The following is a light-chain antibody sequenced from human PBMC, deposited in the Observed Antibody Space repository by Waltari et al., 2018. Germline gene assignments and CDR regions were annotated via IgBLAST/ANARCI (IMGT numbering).Light chain of an antibody. CDR3: QQYNRWPPIP. V-gene: IGKV3-15*01. CDR2: RSS. CDR1: QRIYDN. J-gene: IGKJ5*01. Sequence: EVVMTQAPASLSVSPGERANLSCRASQRIYDNLAWYQNKPGHAPSLLIYRSSTRATGIPASFSGRGSGTEFTLTFSSLQSEDSAVYYCQQYNRWPPIPFGQGTRLEIK.